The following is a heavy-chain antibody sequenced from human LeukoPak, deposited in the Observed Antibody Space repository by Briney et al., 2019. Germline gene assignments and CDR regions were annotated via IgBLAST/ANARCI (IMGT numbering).Heavy chain of an antibody. CDR3: ARHDHIAVAGDDRFDY. D-gene: IGHD6-19*01. J-gene: IGHJ4*02. CDR2: IYYSGST. CDR1: GGSISSSSYY. V-gene: IGHV4-39*01. Sequence: SETLSLTCTVLGGSISSSSYYWGWIRQPPGKGLEWTGSIYYSGSTYYNPSLKSRVTISVDTSKNQFSLTLSSVTAADTAVYYCARHDHIAVAGDDRFDYWGQGTLVTVSS.